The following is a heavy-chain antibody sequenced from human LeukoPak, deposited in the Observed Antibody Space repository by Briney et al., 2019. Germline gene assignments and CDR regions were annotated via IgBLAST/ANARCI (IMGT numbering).Heavy chain of an antibody. D-gene: IGHD6-13*01. CDR1: GGSISGYY. J-gene: IGHJ4*02. CDR2: INHSGST. Sequence: PSETLSLTCTVSGGSISGYYWSWIRQPPGKGLEWIGEINHSGSTNYNPSLKSRVTISVDTSKNQFSLKLSSVTAADTAVYYCARRGRWYSSSWYGGHFDYWGQGTLVTVSS. CDR3: ARRGRWYSSSWYGGHFDY. V-gene: IGHV4-34*01.